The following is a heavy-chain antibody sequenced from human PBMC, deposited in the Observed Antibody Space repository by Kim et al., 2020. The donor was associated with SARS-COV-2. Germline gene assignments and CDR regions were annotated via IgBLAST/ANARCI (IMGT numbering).Heavy chain of an antibody. CDR3: ARPLVVPAAMDAFDI. V-gene: IGHV1-2*02. Sequence: QKFQGRGTMTRDTSISTAYMELSRLRSDDTAVYYCARPLVVPAAMDAFDIWGQGTMVTVSS. D-gene: IGHD2-2*01. J-gene: IGHJ3*02.